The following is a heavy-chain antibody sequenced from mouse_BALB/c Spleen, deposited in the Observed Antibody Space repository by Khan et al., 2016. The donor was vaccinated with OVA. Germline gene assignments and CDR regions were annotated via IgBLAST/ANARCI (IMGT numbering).Heavy chain of an antibody. V-gene: IGHV1-20*02. CDR1: GYSFTGYF. D-gene: IGHD1-1*01. CDR2: INPHIGET. Sequence: VQLKESGSELVKPGASVKISCKASGYSFTGYFMNWVMQSPGKSLEWIGRINPHIGETFYNQKFKGKATLTVDESSSTVYMELRSLASEDSAVYYCARKNGSDFDYWGQGTTLTVSS. J-gene: IGHJ2*01. CDR3: ARKNGSDFDY.